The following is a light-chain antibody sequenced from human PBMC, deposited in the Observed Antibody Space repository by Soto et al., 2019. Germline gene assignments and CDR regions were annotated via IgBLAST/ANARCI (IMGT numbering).Light chain of an antibody. CDR3: SSYAGSNFVV. J-gene: IGLJ2*01. CDR1: SSDVGGYNY. V-gene: IGLV2-8*01. Sequence: QSVLTQPPSASGSPGQSVTISCTGTSSDVGGYNYVSWYQQHPDKAPKLIIYEVSKRPSGVPDRFSGSKSGNTASLTVSGRQAEDEADYYCSSYAGSNFVVFGGGTKLTVL. CDR2: EVS.